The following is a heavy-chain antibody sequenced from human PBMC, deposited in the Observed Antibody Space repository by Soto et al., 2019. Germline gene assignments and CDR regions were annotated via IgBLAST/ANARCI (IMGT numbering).Heavy chain of an antibody. V-gene: IGHV4-39*01. D-gene: IGHD1-1*01. Sequence: QLQLQESGPGLVKPSETLSLTCTVSGDSISSSRYHWGWIRQPPGKGLEWIGTIYYSGNTYYNPSLKCRVTISVDTSKNQFALKVSSVIAADTAVYYCARHHTTLYYYYYMDVWGKGTTVTVSS. CDR1: GDSISSSRYH. CDR2: IYYSGNT. CDR3: ARHHTTLYYYYYMDV. J-gene: IGHJ6*03.